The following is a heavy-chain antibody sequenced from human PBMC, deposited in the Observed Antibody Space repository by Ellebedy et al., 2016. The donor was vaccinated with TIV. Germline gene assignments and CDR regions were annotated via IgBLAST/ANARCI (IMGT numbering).Heavy chain of an antibody. J-gene: IGHJ6*02. D-gene: IGHD4-11*01. CDR3: AREDYSSFSRHYYGMDV. V-gene: IGHV3-21*01. CDR2: ISSSSSYI. CDR1: GFTFSSYS. Sequence: GGSLRLSCAASGFTFSSYSMNWVRQAPGKGLEWVSFISSSSSYIYYADSVKGRFTISRDNAKKSLYLQMNSLRAEDTAVYYCAREDYSSFSRHYYGMDVWGQGTTVTVSS.